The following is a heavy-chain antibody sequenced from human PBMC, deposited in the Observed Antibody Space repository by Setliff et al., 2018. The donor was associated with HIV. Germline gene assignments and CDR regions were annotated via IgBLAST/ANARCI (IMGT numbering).Heavy chain of an antibody. CDR1: GPSINIHY. V-gene: IGHV4-59*11. CDR3: AKGAGFYGDYTFDH. Sequence: SSETLSLTCTVSGPSINIHYWSWIRQSPGKGFEWIGYIYSTGSTNYNPSLQSRVTISMVVSRNQFSLKVTSVTAADTAVYYCAKGAGFYGDYTFDHWGQGRQVTVSS. J-gene: IGHJ4*02. CDR2: IYSTGST. D-gene: IGHD4-17*01.